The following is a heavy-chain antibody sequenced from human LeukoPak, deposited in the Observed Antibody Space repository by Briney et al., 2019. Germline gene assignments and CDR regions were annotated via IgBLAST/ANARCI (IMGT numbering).Heavy chain of an antibody. CDR2: IIPIFGTA. V-gene: IGHV1-69*05. J-gene: IGHJ5*02. Sequence: SVKVSCKASGGTFSRYAISWVRQAPGQGLEWMGGIIPIFGTANYAQELQGRVTITTDESTSTAYMELSSLRSEDTAVYYCARATGECSSTSCRNNWFDPWGQGTLVTVSS. CDR3: ARATGECSSTSCRNNWFDP. D-gene: IGHD2-2*01. CDR1: GGTFSRYA.